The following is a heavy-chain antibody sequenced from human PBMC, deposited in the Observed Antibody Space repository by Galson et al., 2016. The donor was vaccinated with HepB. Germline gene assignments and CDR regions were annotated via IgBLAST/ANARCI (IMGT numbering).Heavy chain of an antibody. J-gene: IGHJ4*02. Sequence: CAISGDCVSRNAAAWNWIRQSPSRGLEWLGRTYCRSKWSSDYAVSMKSRITINADTSMNQFSLQLNSVTPEDTAVYYCASGTGAYVQWGQGTLVTVSS. CDR3: ASGTGAYVQ. CDR2: TYCRSKWSS. D-gene: IGHD5-12*01. CDR1: GDCVSRNAAA. V-gene: IGHV6-1*01.